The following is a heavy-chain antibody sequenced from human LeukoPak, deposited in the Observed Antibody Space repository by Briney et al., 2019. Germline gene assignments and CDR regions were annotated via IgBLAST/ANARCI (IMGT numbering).Heavy chain of an antibody. Sequence: GGSLRLSCAASGFTASSNYMSWVRQAPGKGLEWVSVIYSGGSTYYADSVKGRFTISRDNSKNTLYLQMNSLRAEDTAVYYCARDRGYYFDYWGQGTLVTVSS. CDR1: GFTASSNY. CDR2: IYSGGST. D-gene: IGHD3-10*01. V-gene: IGHV3-66*01. J-gene: IGHJ4*02. CDR3: ARDRGYYFDY.